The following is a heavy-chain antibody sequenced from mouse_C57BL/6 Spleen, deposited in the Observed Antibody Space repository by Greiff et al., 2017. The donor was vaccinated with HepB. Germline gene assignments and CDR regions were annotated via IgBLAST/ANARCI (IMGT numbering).Heavy chain of an antibody. CDR2: INPNNGGT. V-gene: IGHV1-18*01. CDR3: ARGLGLLPFAY. Sequence: EVQLQQSGPELVKPGASVKIPCKASGYTFTDYNMDWVKQSHGKSLEWIGDINPNNGGTIYNQKFKGKATLTVDKSSSTAYMELRSLTSEDTAVYDCARGLGLLPFAYWGQGTLVTVSA. CDR1: GYTFTDYN. D-gene: IGHD2-3*01. J-gene: IGHJ3*01.